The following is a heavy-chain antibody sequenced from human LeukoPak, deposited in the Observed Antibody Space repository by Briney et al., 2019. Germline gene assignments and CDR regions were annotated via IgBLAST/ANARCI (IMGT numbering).Heavy chain of an antibody. CDR3: ARERNYYDSSGPSD. Sequence: ASVKDSCKASGYTFTGYYMHWVRQAPGQGLEWMGWINPNSGGTNYAQKFQGRVTMTRDTSISTAYMELSRLRSDDTAVYYCARERNYYDSSGPSDWGQGTLVTVSS. D-gene: IGHD3-22*01. J-gene: IGHJ4*02. V-gene: IGHV1-2*02. CDR2: INPNSGGT. CDR1: GYTFTGYY.